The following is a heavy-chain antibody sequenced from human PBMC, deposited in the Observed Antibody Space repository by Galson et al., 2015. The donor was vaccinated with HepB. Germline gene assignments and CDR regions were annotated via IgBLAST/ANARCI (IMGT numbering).Heavy chain of an antibody. CDR1: GFTVSGNY. CDR3: TREINWAFHI. Sequence: SLRLSCAASGFTVSGNYMNWVRQTPEKGLEWVSDIYDNGNTYYADSVKGRFTISRDNSRNTLSLQMNSLSAEDTAVYYCTREINWAFHIWGQGTTVTVSS. CDR2: IYDNGNT. J-gene: IGHJ3*02. D-gene: IGHD1-20*01. V-gene: IGHV3-66*01.